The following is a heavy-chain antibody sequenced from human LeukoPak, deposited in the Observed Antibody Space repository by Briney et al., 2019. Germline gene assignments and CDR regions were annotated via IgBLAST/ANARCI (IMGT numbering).Heavy chain of an antibody. V-gene: IGHV4-39*07. CDR3: ARGGSVGATGYYYYYMDV. Sequence: PSETLSLTCTVPGGSITSSSYYWGWIRQPPGKGLEWIGSIYYSGSTYYNPSLKSRVTISVDTSKNQFSLKLSSVTAADTAVYYCARGGSVGATGYYYYYMDVWGKGTTVTVSS. J-gene: IGHJ6*03. CDR2: IYYSGST. CDR1: GGSITSSSYY. D-gene: IGHD1-26*01.